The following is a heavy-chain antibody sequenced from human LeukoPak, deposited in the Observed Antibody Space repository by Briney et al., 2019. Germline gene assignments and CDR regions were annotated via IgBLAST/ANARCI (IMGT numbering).Heavy chain of an antibody. J-gene: IGHJ2*01. D-gene: IGHD6-13*01. CDR3: ARLYVAAAGKLEYFDL. V-gene: IGHV4-59*08. Sequence: PSETLSLTCTVSGGSISSYYWSWIRQPPGKGLEWIGYIYYSGSTNYNPSLKSRVTISVDTSKNQFSLKLSSVTAADTAVYYCARLYVAAAGKLEYFDLWGRGTLVTVSS. CDR1: GGSISSYY. CDR2: IYYSGST.